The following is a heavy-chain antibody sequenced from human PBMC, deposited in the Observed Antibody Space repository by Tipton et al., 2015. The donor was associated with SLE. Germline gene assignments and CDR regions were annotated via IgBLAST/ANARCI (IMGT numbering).Heavy chain of an antibody. D-gene: IGHD2-15*01. V-gene: IGHV4-39*07. J-gene: IGHJ5*02. CDR3: ARALGGRCSGGNCYSLFDP. CDR1: GDFMRDSSFH. CDR2: INNSGRD. Sequence: LRLSCTVSGDFMRDSSFHWGWIRQPPGKGLEWIGSINNSGRDYYNPSLSSRVTISGDTSKNHFSLKLSSVTAADTAVYYCARALGGRCSGGNCYSLFDPWGQGTLVTVSS.